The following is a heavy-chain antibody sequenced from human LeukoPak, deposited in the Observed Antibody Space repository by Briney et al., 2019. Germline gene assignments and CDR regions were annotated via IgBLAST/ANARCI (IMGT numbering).Heavy chain of an antibody. V-gene: IGHV7-4-1*02. D-gene: IGHD3-10*01. CDR2: INTNTGNP. J-gene: IGHJ4*02. CDR1: GYTFTSYA. Sequence: ASVKVSCKASGYTFTSYAMNWVRQAPGQGLEWMGWINTNTGNPTYAQGFTGRFVFSLDTSVSTAYLQISSLKAEDTAVYYCAKSVLLWFGEVLYEDYSDSWGQGTLVTVSS. CDR3: AKSVLLWFGEVLYEDYSDS.